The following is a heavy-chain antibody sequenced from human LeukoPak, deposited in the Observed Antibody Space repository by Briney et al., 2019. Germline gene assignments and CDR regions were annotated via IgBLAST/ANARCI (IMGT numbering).Heavy chain of an antibody. Sequence: PGGSLRLSCAASGFTFSIYSMNWVRQAPGKGLEWVSSISSSSSYIYYADSVKGRFTISRDNAKSSLYLQMNSLRAEDTAVYYCARGLAVALSDYWGQGTLVTVSS. D-gene: IGHD6-19*01. CDR1: GFTFSIYS. V-gene: IGHV3-21*01. CDR2: ISSSSSYI. CDR3: ARGLAVALSDY. J-gene: IGHJ4*02.